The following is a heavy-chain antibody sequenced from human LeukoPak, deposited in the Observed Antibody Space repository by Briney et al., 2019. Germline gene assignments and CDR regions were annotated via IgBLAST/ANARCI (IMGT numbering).Heavy chain of an antibody. Sequence: PGGSLRLSCAASGFTFSRYWMTWVRQGQGKGLEWVATINQDGSGEYYVDSVKGRFTISRDNAKNSLYLQISGLRAEDTAVYHCARMLYYYDTSPAGWFDPWGQGTLVTVS. CDR1: GFTFSRYW. CDR2: INQDGSGE. D-gene: IGHD3-22*01. CDR3: ARMLYYYDTSPAGWFDP. J-gene: IGHJ5*02. V-gene: IGHV3-7*01.